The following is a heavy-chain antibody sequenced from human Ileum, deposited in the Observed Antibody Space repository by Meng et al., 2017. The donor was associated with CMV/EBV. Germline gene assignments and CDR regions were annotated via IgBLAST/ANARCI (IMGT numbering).Heavy chain of an antibody. CDR3: ARECDILTGYYTGWFDP. J-gene: IGHJ5*02. CDR1: SFTSRSHY. V-gene: IGHV4-39*07. Sequence: SFTSRSHYWAWLRQPPGQGLEWIASMYYSGSTYYSQSLKGRVTIALDTSKTHFSLRLTSVTAADTAVYYCARECDILTGYYTGWFDPWGQGTLVTVSS. CDR2: MYYSGST. D-gene: IGHD3-9*01.